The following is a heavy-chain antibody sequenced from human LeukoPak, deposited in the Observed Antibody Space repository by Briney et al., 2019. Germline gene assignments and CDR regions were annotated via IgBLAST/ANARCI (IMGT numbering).Heavy chain of an antibody. Sequence: SETLSLTCAVYGGSFSGYCWSWIRQPPGKGLEWIGEINHSGSTNYNPSLKSRVTISVDTSKNQFSLKLSSVTAADTAVYYCASHGGINYGDYEVDYWGQGTLVTVSS. CDR1: GGSFSGYC. D-gene: IGHD4-17*01. CDR3: ASHGGINYGDYEVDY. J-gene: IGHJ4*02. CDR2: INHSGST. V-gene: IGHV4-34*01.